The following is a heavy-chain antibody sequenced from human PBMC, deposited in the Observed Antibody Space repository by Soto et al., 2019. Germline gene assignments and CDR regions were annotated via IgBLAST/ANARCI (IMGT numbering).Heavy chain of an antibody. J-gene: IGHJ4*02. CDR2: INRDGSST. CDR1: GFTFRSYW. CDR3: AREIVTTGEYYFDS. Sequence: GGSLRLSCASSGFTFRSYWMHWVRQAPGKGLVWVSRINRDGSSTSYADSVKGRVTISRDTAKNTLYLQMNSLRAEDTAVYYCAREIVTTGEYYFDSWGLGTLVTVSS. D-gene: IGHD1-1*01. V-gene: IGHV3-74*01.